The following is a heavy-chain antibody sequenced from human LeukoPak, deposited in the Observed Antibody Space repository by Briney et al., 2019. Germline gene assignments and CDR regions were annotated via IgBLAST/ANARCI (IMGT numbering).Heavy chain of an antibody. D-gene: IGHD6-6*01. V-gene: IGHV1-18*01. CDR3: ARGISQLDWFDP. J-gene: IGHJ5*02. CDR1: GYTFSRCG. CDR2: ISDYSGKT. Sequence: ASVKVSSKASGYTFSRCGISWVRQAPGQGPEWMGWISDYSGKTNYAQKFQGRVTMTTDTSTSTAYMELRSLRSDDTAVYYCARGISQLDWFDPWGQGTPVTVSS.